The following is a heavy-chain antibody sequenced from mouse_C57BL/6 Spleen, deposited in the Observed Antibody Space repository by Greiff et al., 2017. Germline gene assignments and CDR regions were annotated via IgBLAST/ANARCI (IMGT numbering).Heavy chain of an antibody. V-gene: IGHV1-18*01. CDR1: GYTFTDYN. CDR3: ARWAYDYLFAY. J-gene: IGHJ3*01. CDR2: INPNNGGT. Sequence: EVKLVESGPELVKPGASVKIPCKASGYTFTDYNMDWVKQSHGKSLEWIGDINPNNGGTIYNQKFKGKATLTVDKSSSTAYMELRSLTSEDTAVYYCARWAYDYLFAYWGQGTLVTVSA. D-gene: IGHD2-4*01.